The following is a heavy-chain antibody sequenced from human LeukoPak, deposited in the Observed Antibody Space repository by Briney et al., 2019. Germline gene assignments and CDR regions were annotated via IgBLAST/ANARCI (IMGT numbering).Heavy chain of an antibody. Sequence: GGSLRLSCVGPGFTFSSYIVSWVRQAPGKGLEWGSGICVDAGSIFYADPVKGRFAISRDNSKRTLYLQMNSLKAEDTAVYYCAKDPGGGYCSGGSCFYWGQGTLVTVSS. CDR3: AKDPGGGYCSGGSCFY. D-gene: IGHD2-15*01. J-gene: IGHJ4*02. CDR2: ICVDAGSI. V-gene: IGHV3-23*01. CDR1: GFTFSSYI.